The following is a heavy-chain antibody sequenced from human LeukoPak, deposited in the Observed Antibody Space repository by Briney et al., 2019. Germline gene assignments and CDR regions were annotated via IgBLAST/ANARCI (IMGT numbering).Heavy chain of an antibody. D-gene: IGHD6-13*01. Sequence: GGYLRLSCAASAFTFSSYGMHWVRQAPGKGREWVAFIRYDGSNKYYADSVKGRFTISRDNSKNTLYLQMNSLRAEDTAVYYCAELGYTDYWGQGTLVTVSS. CDR1: AFTFSSYG. CDR3: AELGYTDY. J-gene: IGHJ4*02. V-gene: IGHV3-30*02. CDR2: IRYDGSNK.